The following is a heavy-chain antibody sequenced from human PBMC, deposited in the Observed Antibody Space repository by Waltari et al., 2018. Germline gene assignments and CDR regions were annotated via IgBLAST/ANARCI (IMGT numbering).Heavy chain of an antibody. J-gene: IGHJ3*02. Sequence: QVQLVQSGAEVKKPGSSVKVSCKASGGTFSSYAISWVRQAPGQGLEWMGGIIPIFGTANYAQKVQGRVTITADESTSTAYMELSSLRSEDTAVYYCASPYCSSTSCYRGVAFDIWGQGTMVTVSS. V-gene: IGHV1-69*12. CDR3: ASPYCSSTSCYRGVAFDI. CDR2: IIPIFGTA. CDR1: GGTFSSYA. D-gene: IGHD2-2*01.